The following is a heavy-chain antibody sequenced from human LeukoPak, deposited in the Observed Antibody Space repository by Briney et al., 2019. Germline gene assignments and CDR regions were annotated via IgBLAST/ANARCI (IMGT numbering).Heavy chain of an antibody. CDR2: IRYDGSNK. CDR1: GFTFSSYG. V-gene: IGHV3-30*02. CDR3: AKVATDSAWYIDL. D-gene: IGHD6-13*01. J-gene: IGHJ2*01. Sequence: GGSLRLSCAASGFTFSSYGMHWVRQAPGKGLEWVAFIRYDGSNKYYADSVKGRFTISRDNFKKTLYLQMNNLRAEDTAIYYCAKVATDSAWYIDLWGRGTLVSVSS.